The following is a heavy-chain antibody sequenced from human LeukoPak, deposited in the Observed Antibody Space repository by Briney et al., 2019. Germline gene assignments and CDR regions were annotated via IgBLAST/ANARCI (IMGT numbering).Heavy chain of an antibody. CDR2: INPSGGST. CDR3: ARDRDYGGKVYAFDI. J-gene: IGHJ3*02. V-gene: IGHV1-46*01. CDR1: GYTFTSYY. Sequence: GASVKVSCKASGYTFTSYYMHWVRQAPGQGLEWMGIINPSGGSTSYAQKFQGRVTVTRDTSTSTVYMELSSLRSEDTAVYYCARDRDYGGKVYAFDIWGQGTMVTVSS. D-gene: IGHD4-23*01.